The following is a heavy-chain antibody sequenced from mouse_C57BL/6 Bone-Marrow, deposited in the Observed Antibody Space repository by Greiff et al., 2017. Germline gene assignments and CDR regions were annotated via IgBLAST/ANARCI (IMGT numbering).Heavy chain of an antibody. CDR3: TAYYSNYDWYFDV. J-gene: IGHJ1*03. D-gene: IGHD2-5*01. V-gene: IGHV1-50*01. Sequence: VQLQQPGAELVKPGASVKLSCKASGYTFTSYWMQWVKQRPGQGLEWIGEIDPSASYTNYNQKFKGKATLTVDTSSSTAYMQLSSLTSEDSAVYYCTAYYSNYDWYFDVWGTGTTVTVSS. CDR1: GYTFTSYW. CDR2: IDPSASYT.